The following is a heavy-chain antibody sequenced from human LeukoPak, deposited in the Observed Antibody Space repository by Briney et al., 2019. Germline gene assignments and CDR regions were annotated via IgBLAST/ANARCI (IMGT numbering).Heavy chain of an antibody. V-gene: IGHV3-23*01. D-gene: IGHD6-6*01. Sequence: PGGSLRLSCAASGFTFSSYGMHWVRQAPGKGLEWVSAISGSGGSTYYADSVKGRFTISRGNSKNTLYLQMNSLRAEDTAVYYCAKDAYSSSWGWYFDYWGQGTLVTVSS. CDR3: AKDAYSSSWGWYFDY. CDR1: GFTFSSYG. CDR2: ISGSGGST. J-gene: IGHJ4*02.